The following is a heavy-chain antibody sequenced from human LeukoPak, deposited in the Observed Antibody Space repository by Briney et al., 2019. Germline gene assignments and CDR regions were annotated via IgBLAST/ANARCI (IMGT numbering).Heavy chain of an antibody. J-gene: IGHJ3*02. CDR3: AGSRTSLDAFDI. Sequence: GGSLRLSCAASGFTFSDYYMSWIRQAPGKGLEWLSYISGSGTTIYYADSVKGRFTISRDNAKNSLYLQMTSLRADDTAMYYCAGSRTSLDAFDIWGQGTMVTVSS. V-gene: IGHV3-11*01. CDR2: ISGSGTTI. CDR1: GFTFSDYY.